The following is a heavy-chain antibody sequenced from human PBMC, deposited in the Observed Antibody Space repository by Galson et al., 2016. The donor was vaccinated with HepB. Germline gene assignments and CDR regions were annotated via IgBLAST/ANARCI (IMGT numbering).Heavy chain of an antibody. CDR2: ISSSSNYI. CDR1: GFTFSAYS. Sequence: SLRLSCAGSGFTFSAYSMTWVRQAPGKGLEWVSFISSSSNYIYYADSLKGRFTISRDNARNSMYLQMNSLRAEDTAVYYCARERYKRQIDFWGQGTLVAVSS. D-gene: IGHD1-1*01. CDR3: ARERYKRQIDF. V-gene: IGHV3-21*06. J-gene: IGHJ4*02.